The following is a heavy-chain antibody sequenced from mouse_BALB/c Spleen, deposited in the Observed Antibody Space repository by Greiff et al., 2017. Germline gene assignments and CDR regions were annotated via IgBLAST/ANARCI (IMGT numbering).Heavy chain of an antibody. CDR2: ISSGSSTI. CDR1: GFTFSSFG. V-gene: IGHV5-17*02. J-gene: IGHJ4*01. Sequence: EVKVVESGGGLVQPGGSRKLSCAASGFTFSSFGMHWVRQAPEKGLEWVAYISSGSSTIYYADTVKGRFTISRDNPKNTLFLQMTSLRSEDTAMYYCARSEDPAMDYWGQGTSVTVSS. CDR3: ARSEDPAMDY.